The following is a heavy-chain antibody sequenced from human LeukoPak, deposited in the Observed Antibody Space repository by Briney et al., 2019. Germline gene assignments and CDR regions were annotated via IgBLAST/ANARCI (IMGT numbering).Heavy chain of an antibody. J-gene: IGHJ6*02. CDR1: GYTFTSYY. CDR2: INPSGGST. CDR3: ARVSCSSTSCYRTVTYYYYGMDV. V-gene: IGHV1-46*01. Sequence: ASVKVSCKASGYTFTSYYMHWVRQAPGQGLEWMGIINPSGGSTNYAQKFQGRVTITADESTSTAYMELSSLRSEDTAVYYCARVSCSSTSCYRTVTYYYYGMDVWGQGTTVTVSS. D-gene: IGHD2-2*02.